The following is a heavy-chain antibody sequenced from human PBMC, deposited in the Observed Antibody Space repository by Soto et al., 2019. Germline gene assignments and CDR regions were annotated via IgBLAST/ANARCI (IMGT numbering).Heavy chain of an antibody. CDR3: ARANYYDSSGYYRPQGTAADV. CDR1: GYTFTSYA. D-gene: IGHD3-22*01. Sequence: ASVKVSCKASGYTFTSYAMHWVRQAPGQRLEWMGWINAGNGNTKYSQKFQGRVTITRDTSASTAYMELSSLRSEDTAVYYCARANYYDSSGYYRPQGTAADVCGHGTTVTVS. CDR2: INAGNGNT. J-gene: IGHJ6*02. V-gene: IGHV1-3*01.